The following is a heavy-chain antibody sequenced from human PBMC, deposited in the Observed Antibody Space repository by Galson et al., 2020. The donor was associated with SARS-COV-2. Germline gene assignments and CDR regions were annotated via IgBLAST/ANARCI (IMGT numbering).Heavy chain of an antibody. V-gene: IGHV1-18*01. CDR2: ISAYNGNT. Sequence: ASVKVSCKASGYTFTSYGISWVRQAPGQGLEWMGWISAYNGNTNYAQKLQGRVTMTTDTSTSTAYMELRSLRSDDTAVYYCARKMEGYCSSTSCSNWFDPWGQGTLVTVSS. D-gene: IGHD2-2*01. CDR1: GYTFTSYG. CDR3: ARKMEGYCSSTSCSNWFDP. J-gene: IGHJ5*02.